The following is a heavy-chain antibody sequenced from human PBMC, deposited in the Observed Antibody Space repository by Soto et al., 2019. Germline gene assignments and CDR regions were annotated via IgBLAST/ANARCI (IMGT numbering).Heavy chain of an antibody. CDR1: GVSISSAF. Sequence: SETLSLTCSVSGVSISSAFWSWIRQPAGKGPEYLGRIYSGGSANQNPSVKSRLSMSIDTSKNQVSLRLTSVTAADTAVYYCARKRSGSGSYYIERLNWFDPWGQGTLVTVSS. D-gene: IGHD3-10*01. V-gene: IGHV4-4*07. J-gene: IGHJ5*02. CDR3: ARKRSGSGSYYIERLNWFDP. CDR2: IYSGGSA.